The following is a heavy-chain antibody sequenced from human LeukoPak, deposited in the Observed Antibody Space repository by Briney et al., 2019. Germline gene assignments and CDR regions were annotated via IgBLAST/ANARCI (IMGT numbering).Heavy chain of an antibody. D-gene: IGHD1-1*01. CDR2: ISGDGGST. J-gene: IGHJ4*02. Sequence: GGSLGLSCAASGFTFDDYAMHWVRQAPGKGLEWVSLISGDGGSTYYADSVKGRFTISRDNSKNSLYLQMNSLRTEDTALNYCAKIGTGTNYWGQGTLVTVSS. CDR3: AKIGTGTNY. CDR1: GFTFDDYA. V-gene: IGHV3-43*02.